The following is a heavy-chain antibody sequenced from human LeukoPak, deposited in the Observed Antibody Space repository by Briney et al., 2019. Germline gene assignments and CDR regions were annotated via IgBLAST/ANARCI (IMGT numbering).Heavy chain of an antibody. D-gene: IGHD3-16*02. CDR1: GFTFSGSA. CDR2: IRSKANSYAT. Sequence: GGSLRLSCAASGFTFSGSAMHWVRQASGKGLEWVGRIRSKANSYATAYAASVKGRFTISRDDSKNTAYLRMNSLKTEDTAVYYCTRLSGYDYVWGSYRGDYWGQGTLVTVSS. J-gene: IGHJ4*02. V-gene: IGHV3-73*01. CDR3: TRLSGYDYVWGSYRGDY.